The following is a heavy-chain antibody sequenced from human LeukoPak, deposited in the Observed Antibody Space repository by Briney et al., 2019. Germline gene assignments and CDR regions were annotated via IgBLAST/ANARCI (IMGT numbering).Heavy chain of an antibody. D-gene: IGHD2-2*01. Sequence: PGGSLRLSCVASGFIFSDYYMSWVRQAPGKGLEWVSVIYSGGSTYYADSVKGRFTISRDNSKNTLYLQMNSLRAEDTAVYYCARVENARFFDYWGQGTLVTVSS. V-gene: IGHV3-53*01. J-gene: IGHJ4*02. CDR3: ARVENARFFDY. CDR2: IYSGGST. CDR1: GFIFSDYY.